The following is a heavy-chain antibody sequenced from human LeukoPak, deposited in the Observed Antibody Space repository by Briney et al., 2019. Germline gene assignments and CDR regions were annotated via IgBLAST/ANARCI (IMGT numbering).Heavy chain of an antibody. Sequence: PSETLSLTCTVSGGSISSYYWSWIRQPPGKGLEWIGYIYYSGGTNYNPSLKSRVTISVDTSKNQFSLKLSSVTAADTAVYYCARALRARITGTTASVYGMDVWGQGTTVTVSS. J-gene: IGHJ6*02. CDR3: ARALRARITGTTASVYGMDV. D-gene: IGHD1-20*01. CDR2: IYYSGGT. V-gene: IGHV4-59*01. CDR1: GGSISSYY.